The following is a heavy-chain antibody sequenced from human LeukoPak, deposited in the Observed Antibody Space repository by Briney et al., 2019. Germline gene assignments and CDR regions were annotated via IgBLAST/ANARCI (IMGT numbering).Heavy chain of an antibody. CDR2: IYYSGST. Sequence: TETLSLTCTVSVGSISTYYWSWIRQPPGKGLEWIGYIYYSGSTNYNPSLKSRVTISVDTSKNQFSLKLSSVTAADTAVYYCARLAYSYGYDWGQGTLVTVSS. D-gene: IGHD5-18*01. CDR1: VGSISTYY. CDR3: ARLAYSYGYD. V-gene: IGHV4-59*08. J-gene: IGHJ4*02.